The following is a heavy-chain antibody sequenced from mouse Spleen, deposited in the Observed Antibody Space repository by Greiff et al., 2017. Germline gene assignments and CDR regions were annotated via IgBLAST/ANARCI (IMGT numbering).Heavy chain of an antibody. CDR1: GYTFTSYW. Sequence: QVQLQQPGAELVRPGASVKLSCKASGYTFTSYWINWVKQRPGQGLEWIGNIYPSDSYTNYNQKFKDKATLTVDKSSSTAYMQLSSPTSEDSAVYYCTRKGDGWYFDVWGAGTTVTVSS. CDR3: TRKGDGWYFDV. CDR2: IYPSDSYT. V-gene: IGHV1-69*02. D-gene: IGHD3-3*01. J-gene: IGHJ1*01.